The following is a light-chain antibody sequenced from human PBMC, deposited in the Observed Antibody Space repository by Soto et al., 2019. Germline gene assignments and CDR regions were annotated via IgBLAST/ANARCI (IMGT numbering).Light chain of an antibody. V-gene: IGLV2-23*01. CDR2: ESI. J-gene: IGLJ1*01. CDR1: SSDVGAYDL. Sequence: SVLTQPASVSASPGQSITISCIGTSSDVGAYDLVSWYQQYPGTAPMLITYESIRRPSAIDSRLSGSKSGNTAALTISGLRAEDESNYHCCSYAGNRSFVFGGGPKVTVL. CDR3: CSYAGNRSFV.